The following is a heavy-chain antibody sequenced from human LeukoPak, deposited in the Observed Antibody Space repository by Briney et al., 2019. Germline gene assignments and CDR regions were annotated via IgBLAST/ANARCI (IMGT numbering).Heavy chain of an antibody. CDR2: TRNKANSYIT. D-gene: IGHD1-26*01. V-gene: IGHV3-72*01. CDR1: GFTFSDHF. J-gene: IGHJ4*02. Sequence: PGGSLRLSCAASGFTFSDHFLDWVRQAPGKGLEWVSRTRNKANSYITEYAASAKGRFTISRDDSKNSLYLQMSSLKTDDTAMYYCASIRGTFGYWGQGTLVTVSS. CDR3: ASIRGTFGY.